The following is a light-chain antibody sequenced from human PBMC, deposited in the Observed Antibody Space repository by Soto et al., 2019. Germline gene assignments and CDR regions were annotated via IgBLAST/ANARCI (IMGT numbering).Light chain of an antibody. CDR1: QTISSTY. Sequence: EIVLTQSPGTLSLSPGDRATLSCRASQTISSTYLAWYQQKPGQAPRLLIYAASTRATGIPDRFRGSGSGTDFTLPISRLEHEDFAVYYWQQYCSSPQTCGQGTKVEI. V-gene: IGKV3-20*01. J-gene: IGKJ1*01. CDR2: AAS. CDR3: QQYCSSPQT.